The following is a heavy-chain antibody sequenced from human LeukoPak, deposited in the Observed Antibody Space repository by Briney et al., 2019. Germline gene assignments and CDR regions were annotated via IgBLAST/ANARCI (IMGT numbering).Heavy chain of an antibody. CDR2: INPNSGGT. CDR1: GYSFTGYY. CDR3: ARDGAVPGSHNWFDL. V-gene: IGHV1-2*02. J-gene: IGHJ5*02. Sequence: ASMKVSCKASGYSFTGYYMHWVRQAPGQGLEWMGCINPNSGGTDYAQKFQGRVTMTRDASISIAYMEVSSLRFDDTAVYYCARDGAVPGSHNWFDLWGQGTLVTVSS. D-gene: IGHD6-19*01.